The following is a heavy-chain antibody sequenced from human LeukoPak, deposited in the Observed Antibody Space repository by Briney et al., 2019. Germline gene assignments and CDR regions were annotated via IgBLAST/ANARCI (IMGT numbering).Heavy chain of an antibody. Sequence: ASVKVSCKASGYTFTSYYMHWVRQAPGQGLEWMGIINPSGGSTSYAQKFQGRVTMTRDTSTSTVYMELSSLRSEDTAVYYCASTLTAAGTRYYYYYMDVWGKGTTVTISS. D-gene: IGHD6-13*01. V-gene: IGHV1-46*01. J-gene: IGHJ6*03. CDR1: GYTFTSYY. CDR3: ASTLTAAGTRYYYYYMDV. CDR2: INPSGGST.